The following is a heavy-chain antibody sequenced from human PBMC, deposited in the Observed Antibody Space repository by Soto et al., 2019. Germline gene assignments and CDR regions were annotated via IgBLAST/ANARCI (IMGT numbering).Heavy chain of an antibody. V-gene: IGHV3-33*01. CDR3: ARDLVAYFDY. CDR1: GFIFSNYG. CDR2: IWYDGSNK. Sequence: PGGSLRLSCAASGFIFSNYGMNWVRQAPGKGLEWVAVIWYDGSNKYYADSVKGRFTISRDNSKNTVYLQMNSLRAEDTAVYYCARDLVAYFDYWGQGAQVTVSS. J-gene: IGHJ4*02. D-gene: IGHD5-12*01.